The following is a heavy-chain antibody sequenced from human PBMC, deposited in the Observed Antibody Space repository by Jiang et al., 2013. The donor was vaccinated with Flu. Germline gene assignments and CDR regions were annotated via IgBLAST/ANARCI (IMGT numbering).Heavy chain of an antibody. V-gene: IGHV6-1*01. CDR2: TYYRSKWYN. D-gene: IGHD3-16*02. Sequence: RQSPSRGLEWLGRTYYRSKWYNDYAVSVKSRITINPDTSKNQFSLQLNSVTPEDTAVYYCARDLSDFGMDVWGQGTTVTVSS. J-gene: IGHJ6*02. CDR3: ARDLSDFGMDV.